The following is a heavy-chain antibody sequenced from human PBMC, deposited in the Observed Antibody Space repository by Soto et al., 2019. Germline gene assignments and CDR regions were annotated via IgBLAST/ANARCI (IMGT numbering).Heavy chain of an antibody. Sequence: QVQLVESGGGVVQPGRSLRLSCAASGFTFSSYGMHWVRQAPGKGLEWVAVISYDGSNKYYADSVKGRFTISRDNSKNTLYLQMNSLRAEYTAVYYCAKVYSSSWYFGWYFDLWGRGTLVTVSS. J-gene: IGHJ2*01. CDR1: GFTFSSYG. CDR3: AKVYSSSWYFGWYFDL. V-gene: IGHV3-30*18. D-gene: IGHD6-13*01. CDR2: ISYDGSNK.